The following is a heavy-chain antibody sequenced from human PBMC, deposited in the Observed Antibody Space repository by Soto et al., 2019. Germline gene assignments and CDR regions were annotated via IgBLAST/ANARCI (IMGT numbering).Heavy chain of an antibody. V-gene: IGHV3-23*01. CDR3: AKCSFNFDTTGYYFRDFDF. Sequence: GSLRLSCAASGFKFDTYAMNWVRQAPGKGLEWVSGISGDGGSAYYADSVKGRFTVSRDNSKNTLYLQMKSLRAEDTAVYYCAKCSFNFDTTGYYFRDFDFWGQGTLVTVSS. CDR2: ISGDGGSA. D-gene: IGHD3-22*01. J-gene: IGHJ4*02. CDR1: GFKFDTYA.